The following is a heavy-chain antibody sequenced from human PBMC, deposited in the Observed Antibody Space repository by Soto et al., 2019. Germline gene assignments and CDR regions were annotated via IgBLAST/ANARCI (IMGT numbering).Heavy chain of an antibody. CDR3: ATKGEPSDCSSTSCYLDY. V-gene: IGHV3-33*01. J-gene: IGHJ4*02. D-gene: IGHD2-2*01. CDR1: GFTFSSYG. CDR2: IWYDGSNK. Sequence: QVQLVESGGGVVQPGRSLRLSCAASGFTFSSYGMHWVRQAPGKGLEWVAVIWYDGSNKYYADSVKGRFTISRDNSKNTLYLQMNSLRAEDTAVYYCATKGEPSDCSSTSCYLDYWGQGTLVTVSS.